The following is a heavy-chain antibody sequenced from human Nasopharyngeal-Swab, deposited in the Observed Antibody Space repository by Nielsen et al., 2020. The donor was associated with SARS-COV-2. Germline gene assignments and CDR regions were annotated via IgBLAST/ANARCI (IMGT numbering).Heavy chain of an antibody. Sequence: ASVKGSCKASGYTFTSYAMHWVRQAPGQRLEWMGWINAGNGNTKYSQKFQGRVTITRDTSASTAYMELSSLRSEDTAVYYCAVGKIAAGDYYYYYGMDVWGQGTTVTVSS. J-gene: IGHJ6*02. CDR1: GYTFTSYA. CDR3: AVGKIAAGDYYYYYGMDV. CDR2: INAGNGNT. D-gene: IGHD6-13*01. V-gene: IGHV1-3*01.